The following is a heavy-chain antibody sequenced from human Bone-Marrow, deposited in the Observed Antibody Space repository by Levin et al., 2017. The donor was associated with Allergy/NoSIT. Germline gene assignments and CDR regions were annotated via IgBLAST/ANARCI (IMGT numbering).Heavy chain of an antibody. J-gene: IGHJ5*02. CDR1: GFTFSDYA. CDR3: ARDGVRKRFLDNLNWFDP. V-gene: IGHV3-23*01. CDR2: IGSSFST. D-gene: IGHD3-3*01. Sequence: GGSLRLSCVASGFTFSDYALNWVRQAPGKGLEWISGIGSSFSTHYADSVEGRFTISRDNSKNTLYLQMHSLRADDSAIYFCARDGVRKRFLDNLNWFDPWGQGTLVTVSS.